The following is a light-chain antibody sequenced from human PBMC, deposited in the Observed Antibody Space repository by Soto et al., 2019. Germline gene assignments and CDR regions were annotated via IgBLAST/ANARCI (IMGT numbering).Light chain of an antibody. Sequence: EIVLTQSPGTLSLSPVERATLSCRASQSVSNNYLAWYQQKPGQAPRLLIYGASNRATGIPDRFSGSGSGTDFTLTISRLEPEDSAVYYCQQHNQWPITFGQGTRLEIK. CDR2: GAS. CDR1: QSVSNNY. CDR3: QQHNQWPIT. V-gene: IGKV3D-20*02. J-gene: IGKJ5*01.